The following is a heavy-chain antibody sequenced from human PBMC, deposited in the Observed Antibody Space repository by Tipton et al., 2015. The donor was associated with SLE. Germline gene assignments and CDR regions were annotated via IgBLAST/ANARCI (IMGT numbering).Heavy chain of an antibody. D-gene: IGHD7-27*01. J-gene: IGHJ2*01. Sequence: TLSLTCAVSGGSISSSNWWSWIRQPPGKGLEWIGYIYYSGSTNYNPSLKSRVTISVDTSKNQFSLKLNSVTAADTAVYYCARDGRGLGTYWYFDLWGRGTLVTVSS. CDR3: ARDGRGLGTYWYFDL. CDR1: GGSISSSNW. V-gene: IGHV4-61*01. CDR2: IYYSGST.